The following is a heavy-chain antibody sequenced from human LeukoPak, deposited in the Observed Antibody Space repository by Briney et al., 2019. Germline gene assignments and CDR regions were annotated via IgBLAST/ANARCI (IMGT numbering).Heavy chain of an antibody. J-gene: IGHJ6*02. CDR1: GYTFTGYY. Sequence: ASVKVSCKASGYTFTGYYMHWVRQAPGQGLEWMGWINPNSGGTNYAQKFQGRVTITRDTSISTAYMELSRLRSDDTAVYYCASRTVTTGRDYYYYYGMDVWGQGTTVTVSS. D-gene: IGHD4-17*01. CDR2: INPNSGGT. V-gene: IGHV1-2*02. CDR3: ASRTVTTGRDYYYYYGMDV.